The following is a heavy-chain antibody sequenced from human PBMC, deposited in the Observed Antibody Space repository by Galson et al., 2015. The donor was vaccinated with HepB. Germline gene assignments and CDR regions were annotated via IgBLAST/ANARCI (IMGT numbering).Heavy chain of an antibody. Sequence: SLRLSCAASGFTFSSYAMHWVRQAPGKGLEWVAVISYDGSNKYYADSVKGRFTISRDNSKNTLYLQMNSLRAEDTAVYYCARGRYYDFWSGYSRGGLDYWGQGTLVTVSS. CDR3: ARGRYYDFWSGYSRGGLDY. J-gene: IGHJ4*02. CDR1: GFTFSSYA. V-gene: IGHV3-30-3*01. D-gene: IGHD3-3*01. CDR2: ISYDGSNK.